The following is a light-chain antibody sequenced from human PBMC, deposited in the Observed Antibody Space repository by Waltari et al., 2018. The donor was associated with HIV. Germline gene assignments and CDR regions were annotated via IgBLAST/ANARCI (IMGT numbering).Light chain of an antibody. CDR3: QQYGTSQWT. Sequence: IVLTQSPGTLSLSPGERAAPSCRASQSVTSNYLAWYKQKPGRAPRLLISGASNRASGIPDRFSGSGAGTDFTLTISRLEPEDFAVYYCQQYGTSQWTFGRGTKVEI. CDR1: QSVTSNY. V-gene: IGKV3-20*01. J-gene: IGKJ1*01. CDR2: GAS.